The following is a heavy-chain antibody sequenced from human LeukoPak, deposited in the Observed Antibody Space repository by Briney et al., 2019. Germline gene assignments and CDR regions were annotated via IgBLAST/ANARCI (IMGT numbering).Heavy chain of an antibody. CDR2: IKQDGSEK. V-gene: IGHV3-7*01. CDR3: AKEMGHSPHSSGTYWSDGGVGLDY. D-gene: IGHD3-10*01. J-gene: IGHJ4*02. Sequence: GGSLRLSCAASGFTFSSYWMSWVRQAPGKGLEWVANIKQDGSEKYYVDSVKGRFTISGDNAKNSLYLQMNSLRAEDTAVYYCAKEMGHSPHSSGTYWSDGGVGLDYWGQGTLVTVSS. CDR1: GFTFSSYW.